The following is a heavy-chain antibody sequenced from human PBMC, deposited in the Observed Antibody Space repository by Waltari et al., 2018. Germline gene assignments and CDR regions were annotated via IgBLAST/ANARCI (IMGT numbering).Heavy chain of an antibody. CDR2: IYSSATT. V-gene: IGHV3-66*01. CDR3: ARGGQIVRPRPLDL. Sequence: EGQLVESGGGLVKPGGSLRLSGAASGCTVASTYMNWVRQAPGKGLEWVSTIYSSATTFYADSVKGRFTISRDNSKNLLFLQMDDLRVNDTAVYYCARGGQIVRPRPLDLWGPGTLVTVSS. CDR1: GCTVASTY. D-gene: IGHD6-6*01. J-gene: IGHJ3*01.